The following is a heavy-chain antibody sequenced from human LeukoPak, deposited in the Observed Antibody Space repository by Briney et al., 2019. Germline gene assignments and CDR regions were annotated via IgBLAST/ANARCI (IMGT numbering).Heavy chain of an antibody. CDR3: ARVSDYYDSSGYYCAKYFQH. CDR2: IIPIFGTA. V-gene: IGHV1-69*01. CDR1: GGTFSSYA. Sequence: SVKVSCKASGGTFSSYAISWVRQAPGQGLEWMGGIIPIFGTANYAQKFQGRVTITADESTSTAYMELSSLRSEDTAVYYCARVSDYYDSSGYYCAKYFQHWGQGTLVTVSS. D-gene: IGHD3-22*01. J-gene: IGHJ1*01.